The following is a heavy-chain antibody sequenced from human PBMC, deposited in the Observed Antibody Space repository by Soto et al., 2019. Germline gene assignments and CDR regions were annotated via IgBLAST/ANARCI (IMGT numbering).Heavy chain of an antibody. Sequence: QVQLVESGGGVVQPGRSLRLSCVVSGFAFSRNGMHWVHQAPGKGLEWLAVISYDGGEKYYADSVEGRFFISRDNSKNTLFLQMNSLRVEDTAVYYCASMLATSDYWGQGTLVTVSS. V-gene: IGHV3-30*03. J-gene: IGHJ4*02. D-gene: IGHD2-8*01. CDR2: ISYDGGEK. CDR3: ASMLATSDY. CDR1: GFAFSRNG.